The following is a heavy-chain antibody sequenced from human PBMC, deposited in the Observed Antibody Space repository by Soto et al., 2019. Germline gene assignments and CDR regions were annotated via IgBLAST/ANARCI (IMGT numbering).Heavy chain of an antibody. Sequence: PGGSLRLSCAASGFAFSRFPMHWVRQAPRKGLVWVSRIDPDGSDTTYADSVKGRFTISRDNAKNTVYLQMSSLRAEDTALYYCATMAGTYPYWGQGTLVTVSS. CDR2: IDPDGSDT. J-gene: IGHJ4*02. CDR3: ATMAGTYPY. V-gene: IGHV3-74*01. D-gene: IGHD1-26*01. CDR1: GFAFSRFP.